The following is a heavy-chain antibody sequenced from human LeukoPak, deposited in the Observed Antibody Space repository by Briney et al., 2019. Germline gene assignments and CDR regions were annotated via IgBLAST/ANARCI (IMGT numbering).Heavy chain of an antibody. V-gene: IGHV3-7*01. CDR2: IKPDGSDK. J-gene: IGHJ4*02. CDR3: ATIYCSGGSCHYLEY. CDR1: GFTFTSYW. Sequence: GGSLRLSCAASGFTFTSYWMSWVRQAPGKGLEWVANIKPDGSDKYYVDSVKGRFTISRDNVKNSLYLQMNSLRVEDTAVYYCATIYCSGGSCHYLEYWGQGTLVIVSS. D-gene: IGHD2-15*01.